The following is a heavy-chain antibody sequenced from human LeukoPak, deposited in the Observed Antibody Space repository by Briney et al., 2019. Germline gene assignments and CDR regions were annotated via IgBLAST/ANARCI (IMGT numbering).Heavy chain of an antibody. Sequence: SGPTLVNPTQTLTLTCTFSGFSLGTSGMCVSWIRQPPGKALEWLARIDWDDDKYYSTSLKTRLTISKDTSKNQVVLTMTNMDPVDTATYYCARIRGGARHFDYWGQGTLVTVSS. CDR2: IDWDDDK. D-gene: IGHD1-26*01. V-gene: IGHV2-70*11. CDR3: ARIRGGARHFDY. J-gene: IGHJ4*02. CDR1: GFSLGTSGMC.